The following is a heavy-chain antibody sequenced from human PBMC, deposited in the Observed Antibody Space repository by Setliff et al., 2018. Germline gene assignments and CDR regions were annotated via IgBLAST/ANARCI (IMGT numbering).Heavy chain of an antibody. D-gene: IGHD3-22*01. V-gene: IGHV4-30-4*08. CDR2: IYSSGST. CDR1: GGSISNGDYY. CDR3: ARESRYYYDNLGTLDY. J-gene: IGHJ4*02. Sequence: SETLSLTCTVSGGSISNGDYYWSWIRQPPGKGLEWIGYIYSSGSTYYNPSLKSRVSISVDTSKNQFSLKLSSVTAADTAVYYCARESRYYYDNLGTLDYWGQGTLVTVSS.